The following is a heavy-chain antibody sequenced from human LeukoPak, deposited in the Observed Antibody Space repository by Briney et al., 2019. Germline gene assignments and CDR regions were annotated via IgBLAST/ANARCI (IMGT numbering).Heavy chain of an antibody. Sequence: GASAKVSCRASGYTFTGYYIHWVRQAPGQGLEWMGWINPNSGGTYYEQKFQGRVTMTRDTSISTAYMELSRLRSDDTAVYYCARGSPDYDVSAKSFDYWGQGTLVTVSS. CDR2: INPNSGGT. CDR3: ARGSPDYDVSAKSFDY. J-gene: IGHJ4*02. D-gene: IGHD3-16*01. CDR1: GYTFTGYY. V-gene: IGHV1-2*02.